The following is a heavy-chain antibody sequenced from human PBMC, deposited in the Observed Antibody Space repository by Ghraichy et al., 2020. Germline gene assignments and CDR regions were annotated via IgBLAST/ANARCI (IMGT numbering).Heavy chain of an antibody. J-gene: IGHJ6*02. D-gene: IGHD4-11*01. CDR2: ISWNSGSI. V-gene: IGHV3-9*01. CDR3: AKDPYSSIFYGMDV. CDR1: GFTFDDYA. Sequence: GGSLLSCAASGFTFDDYAMHWVRQAPGKGLEWVSGISWNSGSIGYADSVKGRFTISRDNAKNSLYLHMNSLRAEDTALYYCAKDPYSSIFYGMDVWGQGTTVTVSS.